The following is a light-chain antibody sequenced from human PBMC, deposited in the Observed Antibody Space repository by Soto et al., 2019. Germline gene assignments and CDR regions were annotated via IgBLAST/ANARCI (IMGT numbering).Light chain of an antibody. J-gene: IGLJ1*01. CDR3: SSYTSSSTYV. V-gene: IGLV2-14*01. CDR1: SSDVGGYNY. CDR2: DVS. Sequence: QSALTQPASVSGSPGQSITISCTGTSSDVGGYNYVSWYQQHPGKAPKLMIYDVSNRPSGVSNRFSGSKSGNTASLTISRFQAEDESVYYCSSYTSSSTYVFGTGTKVTVL.